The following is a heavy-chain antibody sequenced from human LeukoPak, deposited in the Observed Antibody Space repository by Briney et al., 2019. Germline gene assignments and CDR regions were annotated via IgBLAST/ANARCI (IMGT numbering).Heavy chain of an antibody. CDR1: GFTFSGSA. D-gene: IGHD4-17*01. V-gene: IGHV3-73*01. CDR2: IKSKANNYAT. J-gene: IGHJ4*02. CDR3: TRRGNGDYGDY. Sequence: GGSLRLSCAASGFTFSGSAMHWVRQASGKGLEWVGRIKSKANNYATAYAASVKGRFTISRDDSENTAFLQMTSLKTEDTAVYYCTRRGNGDYGDYWGQGTLVTVSS.